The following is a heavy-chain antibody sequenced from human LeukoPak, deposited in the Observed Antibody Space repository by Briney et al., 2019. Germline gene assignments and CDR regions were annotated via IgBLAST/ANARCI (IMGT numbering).Heavy chain of an antibody. CDR1: GGTFSSYA. CDR3: ARDWAIFTGLVDY. CDR2: IIPIFGPT. Sequence: SVKVSCKASGGTFSSYAISWVRQAPGQGLEWMGGIIPIFGPTNYAQKFQGRVTITTDESTSTAYMELSSLRSEDTAVYYCARDWAIFTGLVDYWGQGTLVTVSS. J-gene: IGHJ4*02. V-gene: IGHV1-69*05. D-gene: IGHD1-1*01.